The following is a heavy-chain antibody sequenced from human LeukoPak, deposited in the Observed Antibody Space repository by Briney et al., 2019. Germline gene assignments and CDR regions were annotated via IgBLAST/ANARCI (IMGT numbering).Heavy chain of an antibody. CDR2: IYHSGST. D-gene: IGHD3-10*01. CDR3: ARGKWGWFGELTTTDFDY. V-gene: IGHV4-34*01. CDR1: GGSFSGYY. J-gene: IGHJ4*02. Sequence: PSETLSLTCAVYGGSFSGYYWSWIRQPPGKGLEWIGSIYHSGSTYYNPSLKSRVTISVDTSKNQFSLKLSSVTAADTAVYYCARGKWGWFGELTTTDFDYWGQGTLVTVSS.